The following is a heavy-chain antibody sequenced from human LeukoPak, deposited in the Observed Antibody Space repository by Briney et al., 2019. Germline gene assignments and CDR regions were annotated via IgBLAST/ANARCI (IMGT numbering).Heavy chain of an antibody. CDR2: IRYDGSEK. Sequence: GGSLRLSCAASGFTFSSYAMHWVRQAPGKGLQWVAFIRYDGSEKYYADSVKGRFTISRDNSKNTLYLQMNSLRAEDTAVYYCAKGFDFHFDYWGQGTLVTVSS. D-gene: IGHD3-9*01. V-gene: IGHV3-30*02. CDR3: AKGFDFHFDY. CDR1: GFTFSSYA. J-gene: IGHJ4*02.